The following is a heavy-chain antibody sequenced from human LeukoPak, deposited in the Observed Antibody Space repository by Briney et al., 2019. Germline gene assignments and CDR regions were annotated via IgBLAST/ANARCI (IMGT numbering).Heavy chain of an antibody. Sequence: PSETLSLTCAVSGGSISSSNWWIWVRQPPGKGLEWIGEIYHSGTTNYNPSLKSRVTISVDKSKNQFSLKLSFVTAADTAVYYCARDSGTTGEVKFDPWGQGTLVTVSS. D-gene: IGHD3-10*01. CDR3: ARDSGTTGEVKFDP. CDR1: GGSISSSNW. J-gene: IGHJ5*02. V-gene: IGHV4-4*02. CDR2: IYHSGTT.